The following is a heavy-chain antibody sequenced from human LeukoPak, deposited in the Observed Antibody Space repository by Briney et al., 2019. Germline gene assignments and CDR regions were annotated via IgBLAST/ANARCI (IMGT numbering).Heavy chain of an antibody. CDR1: GGSISSGDYY. D-gene: IGHD4-23*01. Sequence: SQTLSLTCTVSGGSISSGDYYWRGLRQPPGRGGEWIGYIYYSGSTYYHPSLKSRVTISVDTSKNPFSLKLSSVTAADTAVYYCARTVVTPHLFDYWGQGTLVTVSS. CDR3: ARTVVTPHLFDY. CDR2: IYYSGST. J-gene: IGHJ4*02. V-gene: IGHV4-30-4*01.